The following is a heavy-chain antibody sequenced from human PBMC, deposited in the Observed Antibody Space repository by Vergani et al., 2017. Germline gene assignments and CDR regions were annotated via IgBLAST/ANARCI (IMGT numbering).Heavy chain of an antibody. V-gene: IGHV4-34*01. CDR1: GGSFSGYY. Sequence: QVQLQQWGAGLLKPSETLSLTCAVYGGSFSGYYWSWIRQPPGKGLEWIGEINHSGSTNFNPSLKSRVTISVDTSKNQFSLKLSSVTAADTAVYYCARYCGGDCYAFDIWGQGTMVTVSS. D-gene: IGHD2-21*01. J-gene: IGHJ3*02. CDR2: INHSGST. CDR3: ARYCGGDCYAFDI.